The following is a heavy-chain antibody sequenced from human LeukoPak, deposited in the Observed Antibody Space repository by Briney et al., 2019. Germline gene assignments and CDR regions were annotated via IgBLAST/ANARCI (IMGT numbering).Heavy chain of an antibody. V-gene: IGHV1-18*01. CDR1: GYTFTSYG. CDR3: ARVGVYYDSSGYYSD. CDR2: ISAYNGNT. J-gene: IGHJ4*02. Sequence: ASVKVSCKASGYTFTSYGISWVRQAPGQGLEWMGWISAYNGNTNYAQKFQGRVTMTRDTSTSTVYMELSSLRSEDTAVYYCARVGVYYDSSGYYSDWGQGTLVTVSS. D-gene: IGHD3-22*01.